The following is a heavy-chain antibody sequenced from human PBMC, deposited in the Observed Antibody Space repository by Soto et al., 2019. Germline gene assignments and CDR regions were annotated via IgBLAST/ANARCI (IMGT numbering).Heavy chain of an antibody. CDR1: GFTFSSYA. CDR2: ISGSGGGT. Sequence: PGGSLRLSCAASGFTFSSYAMSWVRQAPGKGLEWVSAISGSGGGTYYADSVKGRFTISRDNSKNTLYLQMNSLRAEDTAAYYCARVAYYYDSSGYPRYYGMDVWGQGTTVTVSS. V-gene: IGHV3-23*01. CDR3: ARVAYYYDSSGYPRYYGMDV. J-gene: IGHJ6*02. D-gene: IGHD3-22*01.